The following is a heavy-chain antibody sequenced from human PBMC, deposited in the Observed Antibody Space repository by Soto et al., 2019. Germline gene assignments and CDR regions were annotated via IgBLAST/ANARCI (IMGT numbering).Heavy chain of an antibody. Sequence: ESGGGLVKPGGSLRLSCAASGFTFSSYSMNWVRQAPGKGLEWVSSISSSSSYIYYADSVKGRFTISRDNAKNSLYLQMNSLRAEDTAVYYCARGFYCSSTSCYAFDYWGQGTLVTVSS. CDR3: ARGFYCSSTSCYAFDY. CDR1: GFTFSSYS. CDR2: ISSSSSYI. V-gene: IGHV3-21*01. J-gene: IGHJ4*02. D-gene: IGHD2-2*01.